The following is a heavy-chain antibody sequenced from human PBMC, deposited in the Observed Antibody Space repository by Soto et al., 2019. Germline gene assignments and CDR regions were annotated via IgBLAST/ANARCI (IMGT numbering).Heavy chain of an antibody. V-gene: IGHV4-30-2*01. Sequence: SETLSLTCAISGGSISSGDYSWSWIRQPPGKCLKWIGYIYHSGNTYYNPSLKSRVTISVDRSKNQFSLRVSSVTAADTAVYYCARGHTALVGNPIDCWGQGTLVTVSS. J-gene: IGHJ4*02. CDR1: GGSISSGDYS. CDR2: IYHSGNT. D-gene: IGHD5-18*01. CDR3: ARGHTALVGNPIDC.